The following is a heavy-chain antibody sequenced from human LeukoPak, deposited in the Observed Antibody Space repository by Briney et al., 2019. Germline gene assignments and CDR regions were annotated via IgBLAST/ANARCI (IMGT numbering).Heavy chain of an antibody. V-gene: IGHV3-7*01. J-gene: IGHJ3*02. CDR3: ARDDFLSYYAFDI. CDR1: GFTFSSYW. CDR2: IKQDGSEK. Sequence: GGSLRLSCAASGFTFSSYWMSWVRQAPGKGLEWVPNIKQDGSEKYYVDSLKGRFTISRDNAKNSLYLQMNSLRAEDTAVYYCARDDFLSYYAFDIWGQGTMVTVSS. D-gene: IGHD1-26*01.